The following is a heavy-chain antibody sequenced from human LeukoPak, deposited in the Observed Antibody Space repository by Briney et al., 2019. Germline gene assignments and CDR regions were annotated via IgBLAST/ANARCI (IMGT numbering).Heavy chain of an antibody. CDR1: GYTFTNYY. J-gene: IGHJ4*02. V-gene: IGHV1-46*01. CDR3: AREPRDGYNNFDY. Sequence: ASVKVSCKSSGYTFTNYYIHWLRQAPGQGLAWMGIINPSGGSTTYAQKFQGRVTMTRDMSTSTVYMELSSLRSEDTAVYYCAREPRDGYNNFDYWGQGTLVSVSS. D-gene: IGHD5-24*01. CDR2: INPSGGST.